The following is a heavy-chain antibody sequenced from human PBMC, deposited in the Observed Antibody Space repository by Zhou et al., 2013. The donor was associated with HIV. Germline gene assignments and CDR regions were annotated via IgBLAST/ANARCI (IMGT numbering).Heavy chain of an antibody. D-gene: IGHD3-10*01. Sequence: QVQLQESGPGLVKPSETLSLTCAVSGFSITSSYYWGWIRQPPGKGLEWIGGAYHTGTAYYNPSLKSRVTISIDTSKNQFSLRLTSVTAADTAIYYCARDYYGSGNWFDPWGQGTLVTVSS. CDR3: ARDYYGSGNWFDP. J-gene: IGHJ5*02. CDR1: GFSITSSYY. CDR2: AYHTGTA. V-gene: IGHV4-38-2*02.